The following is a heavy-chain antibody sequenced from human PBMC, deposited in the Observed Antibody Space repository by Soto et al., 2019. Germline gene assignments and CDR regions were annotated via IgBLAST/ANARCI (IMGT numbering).Heavy chain of an antibody. V-gene: IGHV3-33*01. D-gene: IGHD2-15*01. J-gene: IGHJ6*04. CDR2: IRFDGTDE. CDR3: TRDDVECSGGSCYGVPMDV. CDR1: KSIFTGYG. Sequence: QVLLVESGGGVAQPGRSLRLSCAASKSIFTGYGMHWVRQTPGKGLEWVAVIRFDGTDEHYADSVKGRFTISRDNSKNMLYLQMNSLRVEDTAVYYCTRDDVECSGGSCYGVPMDVWGKGTTVTVSA.